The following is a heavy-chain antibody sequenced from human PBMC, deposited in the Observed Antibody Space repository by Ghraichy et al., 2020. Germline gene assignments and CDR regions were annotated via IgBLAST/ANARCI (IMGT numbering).Heavy chain of an antibody. CDR1: GGSFSGYY. D-gene: IGHD2-15*01. J-gene: IGHJ5*02. Sequence: SETLSLTCAVYGGSFSGYYWSWIRQPPGKGLEWIGEINHSGSTNYNPSLKSRVTISVDTSKNQFSLKLSSVTAADTAVYYCAREEALYCSGGSCYSHNWFDPWGQGTLVTVSS. CDR2: INHSGST. CDR3: AREEALYCSGGSCYSHNWFDP. V-gene: IGHV4-34*01.